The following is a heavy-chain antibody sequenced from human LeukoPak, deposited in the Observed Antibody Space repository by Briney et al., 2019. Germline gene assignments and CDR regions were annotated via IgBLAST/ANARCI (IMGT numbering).Heavy chain of an antibody. CDR2: ISGSGGTT. D-gene: IGHD3-3*01. Sequence: GGSLRLSCAASGFTFSSYAMSWVRQAPGKGLEWVSAISGSGGTTYYADSVKGRFTISRDNSKNTLYLQVSSLRAEDTAVYYCAKEQDFWGDYLAYWGQGTLVTVFS. J-gene: IGHJ4*02. CDR1: GFTFSSYA. V-gene: IGHV3-23*01. CDR3: AKEQDFWGDYLAY.